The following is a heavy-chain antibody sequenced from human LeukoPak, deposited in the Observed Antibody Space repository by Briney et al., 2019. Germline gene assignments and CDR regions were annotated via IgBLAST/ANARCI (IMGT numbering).Heavy chain of an antibody. CDR2: ISSSSSFI. Sequence: HPGGSLRLSCAASGFTFSDYSMTWVRQAPGKGLEWLSYISSSSSFIYYADSVKGRFTISRDNARNSLHLQMNSLRAEDTAVYYCARDLGQYYDTSDNWFDPWGQGTLVTVSS. CDR3: ARDLGQYYDTSDNWFDP. CDR1: GFTFSDYS. D-gene: IGHD3-22*01. J-gene: IGHJ5*02. V-gene: IGHV3-48*01.